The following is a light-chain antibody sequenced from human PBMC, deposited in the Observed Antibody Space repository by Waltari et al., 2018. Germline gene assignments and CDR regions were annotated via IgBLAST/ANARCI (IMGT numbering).Light chain of an antibody. V-gene: IGLV3-25*03. CDR1: ACPKQY. CDR2: KDT. CDR3: QSADSSGTFYI. J-gene: IGLJ1*01. Sequence: SYELTQPPSVSVSPGQTARITCSGDACPKQYTYWYQQKPGQAPVLVIYKDTERPSGIPERFSGSSSGTTVTLTISGVQPEDEADYFCQSADSSGTFYIFGIGTKVTVL.